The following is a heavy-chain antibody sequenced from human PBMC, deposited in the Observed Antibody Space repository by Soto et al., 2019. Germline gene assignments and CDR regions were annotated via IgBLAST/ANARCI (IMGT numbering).Heavy chain of an antibody. V-gene: IGHV4-4*07. CDR2: IYTSGNT. CDR1: GGSISNYY. Sequence: SETLSLTCTVSGGSISNYYWSWIRQPAGKGLEWIGRIYTSGNTNYNPSLKGRVTMSVDMSKNQFSLKLSSVAAADTAVYYCARDNNRHTGRAFDPRGKGTLLT. J-gene: IGHJ5*02. CDR3: ARDNNRHTGRAFDP. D-gene: IGHD1-1*01.